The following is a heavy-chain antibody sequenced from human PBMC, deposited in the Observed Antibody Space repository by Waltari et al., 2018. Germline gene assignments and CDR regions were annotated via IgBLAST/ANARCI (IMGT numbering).Heavy chain of an antibody. D-gene: IGHD7-27*01. CDR1: GFTFTPAW. V-gene: IGHV3-15*01. CDR3: TTLDAPWGG. J-gene: IGHJ4*01. CDR2: IKRQRDGAIT. Sequence: EVQMVESGGGLVKPGDSLRLSCAASGFTFTPAWLTWVRQAPGKGLEWVGRIKRQRDGAITDFAAPVRGRFSISRDDSQNMVFLQMNSLRTEDTAVYYCTTLDAPWGGWGHGTLVTVSS.